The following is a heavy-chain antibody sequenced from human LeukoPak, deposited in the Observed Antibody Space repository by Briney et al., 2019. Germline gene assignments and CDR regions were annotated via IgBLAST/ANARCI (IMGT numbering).Heavy chain of an antibody. J-gene: IGHJ4*02. Sequence: SETLSLTCTVSGGSISSSSYYWGWIRQPPGKGLEWIGSIYYSGSTYYNPSLKSRVTISVDTSKNQFSLKLSSVTAADTAVYYCARDSNCSGGSCRFDYWGQGTLVTVSS. V-gene: IGHV4-39*07. CDR3: ARDSNCSGGSCRFDY. CDR1: GGSISSSSYY. CDR2: IYYSGST. D-gene: IGHD2-15*01.